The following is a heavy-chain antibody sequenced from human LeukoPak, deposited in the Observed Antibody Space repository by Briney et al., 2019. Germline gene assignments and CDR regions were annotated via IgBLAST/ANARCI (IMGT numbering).Heavy chain of an antibody. Sequence: GESLQISCKGSGYSFTSYWIGWVRQMPGRGLEWMGIIYPGESDTRYSPSFQGPVTISAHKSSSTAYVQWSSLKASDTAMYYCARRVVVAGTNWFDPWGQGTLVTVSS. V-gene: IGHV5-51*01. J-gene: IGHJ5*02. CDR3: ARRVVVAGTNWFDP. CDR1: GYSFTSYW. CDR2: IYPGESDT. D-gene: IGHD6-19*01.